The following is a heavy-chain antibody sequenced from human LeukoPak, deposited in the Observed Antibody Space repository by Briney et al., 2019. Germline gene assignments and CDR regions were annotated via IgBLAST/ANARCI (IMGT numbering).Heavy chain of an antibody. CDR3: ARERRPGYDLYYFDY. CDR1: GYTFTSYY. CDR2: INPSGGST. J-gene: IGHJ4*02. Sequence: ASVKVSCKASGYTFTSYYMHWVRQAPGQGLEWMGIINPSGGSTSYAQKFQGRVTMTRDMSTSTVYMELSSLRSEDTAVYYCARERRPGYDLYYFDYWGQGTLVTVSS. D-gene: IGHD2-2*01. V-gene: IGHV1-46*01.